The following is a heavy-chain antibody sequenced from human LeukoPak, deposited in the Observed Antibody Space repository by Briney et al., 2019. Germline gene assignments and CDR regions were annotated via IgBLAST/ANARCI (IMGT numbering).Heavy chain of an antibody. Sequence: GASVKVSCKASGYTFTSYGINWVRQAPGQGLEWMGWISAYNGNTNYAQKLQGRVTMTTDTSTSTAYMELRSLRSDDTAVYYCARGWVRGVIAYYYYGMDVWGEGTTVTVSS. CDR2: ISAYNGNT. CDR1: GYTFTSYG. CDR3: ARGWVRGVIAYYYYGMDV. D-gene: IGHD3-10*01. V-gene: IGHV1-18*04. J-gene: IGHJ6*04.